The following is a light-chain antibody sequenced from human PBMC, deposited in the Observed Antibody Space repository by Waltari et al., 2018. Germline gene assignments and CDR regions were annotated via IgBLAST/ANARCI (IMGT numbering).Light chain of an antibody. CDR1: SSDIGGYNY. J-gene: IGLJ2*01. CDR3: SSYAGSNNYVV. CDR2: EVN. Sequence: QSALTQPPSASGSPGQSVTIPCTGTSSDIGGYNYVSWYQQHPGKAPKLMIYEVNKRPSVVPDRFSGSKSGNTASLTVSGLQAEDEADYYCSSYAGSNNYVVFGGGTKLTVL. V-gene: IGLV2-8*01.